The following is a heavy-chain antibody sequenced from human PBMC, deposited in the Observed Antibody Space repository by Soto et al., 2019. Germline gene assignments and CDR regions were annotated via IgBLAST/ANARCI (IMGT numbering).Heavy chain of an antibody. Sequence: ASVKVSCKASGGTFSSYAISWVRQAPGQGLEWMGGIIPIFGTANYAQKFQSRVTITADESTSTAYMELSSLRSEDTAVYYCARLTAGRGPRGYYYYYYGMDVWGQGTTVTVSS. J-gene: IGHJ6*02. V-gene: IGHV1-69*13. CDR1: GGTFSSYA. CDR2: IIPIFGTA. D-gene: IGHD6-19*01. CDR3: ARLTAGRGPRGYYYYYYGMDV.